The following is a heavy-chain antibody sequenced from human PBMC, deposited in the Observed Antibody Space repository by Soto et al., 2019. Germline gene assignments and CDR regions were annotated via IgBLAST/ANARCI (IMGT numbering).Heavy chain of an antibody. CDR1: GGSFSGYY. V-gene: IGHV4-34*01. D-gene: IGHD3-10*01. Sequence: QVQLQQWDAGLLKPSETLSLTSAVYGGSFSGYYWSWIRQPPGKGLEWIGEINHSGSTNYNPSLKSRVTLAVDTSKNQFSLKLSSVTAADTAVYYCARGKVVRGSYVTLDYWGQATLVTVSS. CDR3: ARGKVVRGSYVTLDY. CDR2: INHSGST. J-gene: IGHJ4*02.